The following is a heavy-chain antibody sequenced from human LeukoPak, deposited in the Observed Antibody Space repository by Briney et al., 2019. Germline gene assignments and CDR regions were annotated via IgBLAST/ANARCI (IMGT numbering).Heavy chain of an antibody. V-gene: IGHV4-4*02. CDR3: AREGGFYRPLDY. CDR1: GGSVTSTNW. J-gene: IGHJ4*02. D-gene: IGHD3-3*01. Sequence: SETLSLTCGVSGGSVTSTNWWTWVRQPPGKGLEWIGEVHLDGRTNYNPSLKSRLTMSVDLSENHISLKLTSVTAADTAVHYCAREGGFYRPLDYSGQGTLVTVSS. CDR2: VHLDGRT.